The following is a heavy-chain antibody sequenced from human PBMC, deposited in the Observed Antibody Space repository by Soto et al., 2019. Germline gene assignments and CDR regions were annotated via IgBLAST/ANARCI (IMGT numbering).Heavy chain of an antibody. J-gene: IGHJ3*01. Sequence: GSLRLSCASSGXTISMSAVNWVRQAPGKGLEWVSYIIDSGDRTYYAEYVKGRFNISRDRSKNTVSLQMDSLRAEETAVYYCAKDRGIIVKAGDAFDVWGQGTKGTVS. D-gene: IGHD3-16*02. CDR1: GXTISMSA. CDR2: IIDSGDRT. V-gene: IGHV3-23*01. CDR3: AKDRGIIVKAGDAFDV.